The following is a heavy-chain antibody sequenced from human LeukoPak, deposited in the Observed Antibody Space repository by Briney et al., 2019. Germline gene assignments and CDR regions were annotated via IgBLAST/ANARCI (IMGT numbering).Heavy chain of an antibody. CDR2: IYYSGST. V-gene: IGHV4-59*01. J-gene: IGHJ6*04. D-gene: IGHD3-3*01. CDR1: GGSISSYY. CDR3: ARDLLRFRPGGV. Sequence: SETLSLTCTVSGGSISSYYWSWIRQPPGKGLEWIGYIYYSGSTNYNPSLKSRVTISLDTSKNQVSLKLSSVTAADTAVYYCARDLLRFRPGGVWGKGTTVTVSP.